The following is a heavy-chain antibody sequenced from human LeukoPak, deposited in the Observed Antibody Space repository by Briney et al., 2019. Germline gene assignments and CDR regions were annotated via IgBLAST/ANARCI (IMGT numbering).Heavy chain of an antibody. Sequence: ASVKVSCKASGYTFTSYDINWVRQATGQGLEWMGWMNPNSGNTGYAQKFQGRVTMTRNTSISTAYMELSSLRSEDTAVYYCARVELEGYCSGGSCANWFDPWGQGTLVTVSS. CDR2: MNPNSGNT. CDR1: GYTFTSYD. CDR3: ARVELEGYCSGGSCANWFDP. D-gene: IGHD2-15*01. V-gene: IGHV1-8*01. J-gene: IGHJ5*02.